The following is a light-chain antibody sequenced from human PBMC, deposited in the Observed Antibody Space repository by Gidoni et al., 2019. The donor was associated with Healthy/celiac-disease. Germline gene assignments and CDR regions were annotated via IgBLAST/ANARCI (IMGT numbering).Light chain of an antibody. CDR3: QQRSNWPQT. CDR2: AAS. Sequence: EIVLTQSPATLSLSRGERATLSCRASQSVSSYVAGYQQKPGQAPRRLLYAASNWATGIPARFSGSGSGTDFTHTISSLEPEDFAVYYWQQRSNWPQTFGPGTKVDIK. CDR1: QSVSSY. V-gene: IGKV3-11*01. J-gene: IGKJ3*01.